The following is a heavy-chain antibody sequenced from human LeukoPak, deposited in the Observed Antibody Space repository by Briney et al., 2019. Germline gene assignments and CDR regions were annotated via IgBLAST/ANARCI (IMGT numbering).Heavy chain of an antibody. CDR3: ARDLGPRQQLVGDGMDV. D-gene: IGHD6-13*01. V-gene: IGHV3-33*01. CDR1: GFTFSSYG. CDR2: IWYDGSNK. J-gene: IGHJ6*02. Sequence: GGSLRLSCAASGFTFSSYGMHWVRQAPGKGLEWVAVIWYDGSNKYYADSVKGRFAISRDNSKNTLYLQMNSLRAEDTALYYCARDLGPRQQLVGDGMDVWGQGTPVTVSS.